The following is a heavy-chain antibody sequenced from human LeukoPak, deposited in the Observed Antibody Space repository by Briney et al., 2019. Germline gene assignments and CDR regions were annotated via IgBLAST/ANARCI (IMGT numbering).Heavy chain of an antibody. J-gene: IGHJ4*02. CDR2: IIPIFGTA. D-gene: IGHD5-18*01. CDR3: ATKRGYSYGSPH. CDR1: GGTFSRYA. Sequence: SVKVSCKASGGTFSRYAINWVRQAPGQGLEWMGGIIPIFGTANYAQKFQGRVTITADESTSTAYMELSSLRSEDTAVYYCATKRGYSYGSPHWGQGTLVTVSS. V-gene: IGHV1-69*13.